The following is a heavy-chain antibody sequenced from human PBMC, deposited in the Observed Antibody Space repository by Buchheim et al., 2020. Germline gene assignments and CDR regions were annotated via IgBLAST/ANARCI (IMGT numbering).Heavy chain of an antibody. J-gene: IGHJ1*01. CDR3: ARVRAYCGGDCRYFQH. Sequence: QVQLVESGGGLVKPGGSLRLSCAASGFTFSDYHMRWIRQAPGKGLEWVSYISSSSSYTNYADSVKGRFTISRDNANHPLYLKMNSLRAEDTAVYYCARVRAYCGGDCRYFQHWGQGTL. D-gene: IGHD2-21*02. CDR2: ISSSSSYT. V-gene: IGHV3-11*05. CDR1: GFTFSDYH.